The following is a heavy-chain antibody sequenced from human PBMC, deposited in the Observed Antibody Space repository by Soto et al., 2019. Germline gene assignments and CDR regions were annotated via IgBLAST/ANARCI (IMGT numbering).Heavy chain of an antibody. CDR3: ARADQPYDSSGYYAGYYFDY. Sequence: GASVKVSCKASGYTFTSYGISWVRQAPGQGLEWMGWISAYNGNTNYAQKLQGRVTMTTDTSTSTAYMELRSLRSDDTAVYYCARADQPYDSSGYYAGYYFDYWGQGXLVTVYS. CDR2: ISAYNGNT. CDR1: GYTFTSYG. J-gene: IGHJ4*02. D-gene: IGHD3-22*01. V-gene: IGHV1-18*01.